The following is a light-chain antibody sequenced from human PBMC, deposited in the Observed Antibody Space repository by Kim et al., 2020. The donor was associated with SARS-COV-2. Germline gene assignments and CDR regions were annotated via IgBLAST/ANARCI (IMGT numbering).Light chain of an antibody. Sequence: ATINCKSNQSVLYSSNNKNYLAWYQQKPGQPPKLLIYWASTRESGVPDRFSGSGSGTDFTLTISSLQAEDVAVYYCQQYYSTPLTFGGGTKVDIK. CDR2: WAS. V-gene: IGKV4-1*01. CDR1: QSVLYSSNNKNY. CDR3: QQYYSTPLT. J-gene: IGKJ4*01.